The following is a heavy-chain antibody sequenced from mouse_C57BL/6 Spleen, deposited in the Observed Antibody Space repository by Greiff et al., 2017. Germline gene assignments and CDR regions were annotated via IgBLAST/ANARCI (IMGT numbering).Heavy chain of an antibody. CDR3: ARTYSLSDFDV. V-gene: IGHV1-54*01. J-gene: IGHJ1*03. CDR2: INPGSGGT. Sequence: QVQLQQSGAELVRPGTSVKVSCKASGYAFPNYLIEWVKQRPGQGLEWIGVINPGSGGTNYTEQFKGKATLTADKSSSTAYMQLSSLTSEDSAVYFCARTYSLSDFDVWGTGTTVTVSS. CDR1: GYAFPNYL. D-gene: IGHD2-10*01.